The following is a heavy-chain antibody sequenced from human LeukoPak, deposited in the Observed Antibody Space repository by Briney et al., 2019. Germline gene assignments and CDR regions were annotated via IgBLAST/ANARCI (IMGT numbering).Heavy chain of an antibody. CDR3: ARTYDSTAYHF. CDR2: IYHSGLT. Sequence: KPSETLFLTCSVSGGSVTSYYWNWIRQTPDKGLEWIAYIYHSGLTRYNPSLKSRVTISMDTSKNQISLKVASVTAADTGFYYCARTYDSTAYHFWGHGTQVTVSS. D-gene: IGHD3-22*01. V-gene: IGHV4-59*08. CDR1: GGSVTSYY. J-gene: IGHJ4*01.